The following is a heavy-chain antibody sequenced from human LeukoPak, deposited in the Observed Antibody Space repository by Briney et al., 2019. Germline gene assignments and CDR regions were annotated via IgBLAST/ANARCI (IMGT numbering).Heavy chain of an antibody. D-gene: IGHD4-23*01. CDR3: ARVMHDYGGNSDWYFDL. CDR2: IYYSGST. V-gene: IGHV4-59*01. Sequence: SETLSLTCTVSGGSISSYYWSWIRQPPGKGLEGIGYIYYSGSTNYNPSLKSRVTISVDTSKNQFSLKLSSVTAADTAVYYCARVMHDYGGNSDWYFDLWGRGTLVTVSS. CDR1: GGSISSYY. J-gene: IGHJ2*01.